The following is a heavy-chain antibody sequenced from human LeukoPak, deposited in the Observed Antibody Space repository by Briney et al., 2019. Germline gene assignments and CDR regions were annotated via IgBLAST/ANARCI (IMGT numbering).Heavy chain of an antibody. J-gene: IGHJ6*03. CDR3: AKFADYRQGYYYYYMNV. V-gene: IGHV3-23*01. CDR2: VSGSGSTT. Sequence: GGTLRLSCAASGFTFSTYGMNWVRQAPGKGLEWVSAVSGSGSTTYYADSVKGRFTISRDNSKNTLYLQMNSLRAEDTAVYYCAKFADYRQGYYYYYMNVWGKGTTVTVSS. CDR1: GFTFSTYG. D-gene: IGHD4/OR15-4a*01.